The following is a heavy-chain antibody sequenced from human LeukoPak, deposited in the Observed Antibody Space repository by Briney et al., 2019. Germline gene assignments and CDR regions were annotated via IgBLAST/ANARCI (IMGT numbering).Heavy chain of an antibody. V-gene: IGHV3-15*01. D-gene: IGHD1-1*01. CDR2: IKSKAEGGTT. CDR1: GLSFSSQA. Sequence: GGSLRLSCAASGLSFSSQAMHWVRQAPGKGLEWVGRIKSKAEGGTTDYAAPVKGRFTISRDDSKNMLYLQMNGLKSEDTAVHFCTTGIGPALDVFDSWGQGTLVTVSS. CDR3: TTGIGPALDVFDS. J-gene: IGHJ4*02.